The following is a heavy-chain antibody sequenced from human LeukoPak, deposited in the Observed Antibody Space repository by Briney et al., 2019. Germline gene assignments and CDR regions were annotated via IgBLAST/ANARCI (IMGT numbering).Heavy chain of an antibody. CDR1: GGTFSSYA. V-gene: IGHV1-18*01. J-gene: IGHJ5*02. CDR2: ISAYNGNT. D-gene: IGHD3-9*01. Sequence: GASVKVSCKASGGTFSSYAISWVRQAPGQGLEWMGWISAYNGNTNYAQKLQGRVTMTTDTSTSTAYMELRSLRSDDTAVYYCARDPLPKFLRYPDSAWFDPWGQGTLVTVSS. CDR3: ARDPLPKFLRYPDSAWFDP.